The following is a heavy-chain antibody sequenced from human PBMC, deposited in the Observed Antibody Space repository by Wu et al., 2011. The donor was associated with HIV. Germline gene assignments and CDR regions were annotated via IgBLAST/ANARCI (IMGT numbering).Heavy chain of an antibody. V-gene: IGHV1-69-2*01. J-gene: IGHJ3*02. CDR3: ARAVTGTRGAFDI. Sequence: EVQMVQSGAAVKKPGSTVKVSCKVSGVTFTDYYVHWVQQAPGKGLEWMGLVDPEDGDTIYAAKFQGRVTITADTSTDTAYMELSSLRSDDTAVYYCARAVTGTRGAFDIWGQGTMVIVSS. CDR1: GVTFTDYY. D-gene: IGHD1-7*01. CDR2: VDPEDGDT.